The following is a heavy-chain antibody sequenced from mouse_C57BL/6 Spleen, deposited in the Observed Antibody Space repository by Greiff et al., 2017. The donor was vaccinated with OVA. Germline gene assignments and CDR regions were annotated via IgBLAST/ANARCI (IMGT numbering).Heavy chain of an antibody. V-gene: IGHV1-82*01. Sequence: VQLQQSGPELVKPGASVKISCKASGYAFSSSWLNWVKQRPGKGLEWIGRIYPGDGDTNYNGKFTGKATLTADKSSSTAYMQRSSLTSEDSAVYVCAREILRPYAMDYWGQGTSGTVSS. D-gene: IGHD2-12*01. CDR1: GYAFSSSW. CDR3: AREILRPYAMDY. J-gene: IGHJ4*01. CDR2: IYPGDGDT.